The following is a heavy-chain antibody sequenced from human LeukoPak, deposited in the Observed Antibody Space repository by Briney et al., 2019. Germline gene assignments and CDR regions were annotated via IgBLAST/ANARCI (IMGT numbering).Heavy chain of an antibody. CDR1: GFTFSSYA. Sequence: GGSLRLSCEASGFTFSSYAMSWVRQAPGKGLEWVSGISGSGNSTYYADSVKGRFTISRDNSKNTLYLQMNSLRAEDTAVYYCAKDWATMVRGADYWGQGTLVTVSS. CDR2: ISGSGNST. D-gene: IGHD3-10*01. V-gene: IGHV3-23*01. CDR3: AKDWATMVRGADY. J-gene: IGHJ4*02.